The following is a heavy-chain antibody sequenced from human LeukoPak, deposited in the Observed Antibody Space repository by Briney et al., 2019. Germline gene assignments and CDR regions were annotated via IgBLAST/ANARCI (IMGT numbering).Heavy chain of an antibody. CDR1: GGSISSNNW. D-gene: IGHD2/OR15-2a*01. J-gene: IGHJ4*02. CDR3: ARGFIFPLGY. Sequence: SETLSFTCAVSGGSISSNNWWNWVRQPPGKGLEWIGEIYHSGSTNYNPSLKSRVTISVDTSKNQFSLKLSSVTAADTAVYYCARGFIFPLGYWGQGTLVTVSS. CDR2: IYHSGST. V-gene: IGHV4-4*02.